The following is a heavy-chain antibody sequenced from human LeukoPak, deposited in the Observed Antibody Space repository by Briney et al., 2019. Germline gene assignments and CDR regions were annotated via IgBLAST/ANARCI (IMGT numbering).Heavy chain of an antibody. J-gene: IGHJ5*02. D-gene: IGHD3-16*02. CDR1: GDSISSGDYY. CDR3: ARSNPLYVWGSYRYTTECWFDP. V-gene: IGHV4-61*02. CDR2: ISSSGST. Sequence: SETLSLTCTVSGDSISSGDYYWSWIRQPAGKGLEWIGRISSSGSTNYNPSLKSRVTISVDTSKNQFSLKLSSVTAADTAVYFCARSNPLYVWGSYRYTTECWFDPWGQGTLVTVSS.